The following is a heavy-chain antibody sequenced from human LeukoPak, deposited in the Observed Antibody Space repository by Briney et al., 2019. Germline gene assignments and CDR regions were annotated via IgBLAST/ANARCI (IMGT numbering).Heavy chain of an antibody. J-gene: IGHJ3*01. Sequence: GASVKVSCKGSGYNFSVYYMHWVRQAPGQGLEWMGWMDPNSGDTIYAPKFQGRVSMTRGTSITTAYMELSSLTFDDSAIYYCATKGGLTPNTLAMWGHGTMVTVSS. CDR1: GYNFSVYY. D-gene: IGHD2-15*01. CDR2: MDPNSGDT. V-gene: IGHV1-2*02. CDR3: ATKGGLTPNTLAM.